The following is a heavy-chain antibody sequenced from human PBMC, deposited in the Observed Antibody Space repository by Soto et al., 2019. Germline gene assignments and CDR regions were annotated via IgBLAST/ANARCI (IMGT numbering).Heavy chain of an antibody. CDR3: ARVSRPWYCGGDCAQALDI. V-gene: IGHV3-30-3*01. J-gene: IGHJ3*02. CDR2: ISYDGSNK. CDR1: GFTFSSYA. Sequence: QVQLVESGGGVVQPGRSLRLSCAASGFTFSSYAMHWVRQAAGKGLEWVAVISYDGSNKYYADSVKGRFTISRDNSKNTLYLQMNSLRAEDTAVYYCARVSRPWYCGGDCAQALDIWGQGTMVTVSS. D-gene: IGHD2-21*02.